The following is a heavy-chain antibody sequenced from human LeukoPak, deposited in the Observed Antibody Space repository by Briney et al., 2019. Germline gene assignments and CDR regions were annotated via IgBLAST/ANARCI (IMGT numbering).Heavy chain of an antibody. CDR3: ATNVYSGSYYGMDV. D-gene: IGHD1-26*01. V-gene: IGHV1-24*01. J-gene: IGHJ6*02. Sequence: ASVKVSCKVSGYTLTELSMHWVRQAPGKGLEWMGGFDPEDGETIYAQKFQGRVTMTEDTSTDTAYMELSSLRSEDTAVYYCATNVYSGSYYGMDVWGQGTTVTVSS. CDR1: GYTLTELS. CDR2: FDPEDGET.